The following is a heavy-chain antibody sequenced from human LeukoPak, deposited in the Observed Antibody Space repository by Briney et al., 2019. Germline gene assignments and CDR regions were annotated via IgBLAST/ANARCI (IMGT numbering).Heavy chain of an antibody. D-gene: IGHD1-1*01. CDR2: ISSSSSTI. CDR3: VRDLDSVAFL. Sequence: GGSLRLSCAASGFTFSSYSMNWVRQAPGKGLEWVSYISSSSSTIYYADSVKGRFTISRDNAKNSLYLQMNSLRAKDTAVYYCVRDLDSVAFLWGQGTLVTVSS. J-gene: IGHJ4*02. CDR1: GFTFSSYS. V-gene: IGHV3-48*01.